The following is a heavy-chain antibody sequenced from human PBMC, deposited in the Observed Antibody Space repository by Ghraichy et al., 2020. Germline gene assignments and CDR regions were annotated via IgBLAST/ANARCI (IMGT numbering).Heavy chain of an antibody. D-gene: IGHD3-16*01. CDR3: ARVQREDYVWGSYDY. Sequence: SQTLSLTCTVSGGSISSYYWSWIRQPPGKGLEWIGYIYYSGSTNYNPSLKSRVTISVDTSKNQFSLKLSSVTAADTAVYYCARVQREDYVWGSYDYWGQGTLVTVSS. V-gene: IGHV4-59*01. CDR2: IYYSGST. J-gene: IGHJ4*02. CDR1: GGSISSYY.